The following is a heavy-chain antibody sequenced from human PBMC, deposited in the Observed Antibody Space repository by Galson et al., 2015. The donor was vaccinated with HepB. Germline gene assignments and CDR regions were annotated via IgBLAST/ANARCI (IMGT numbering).Heavy chain of an antibody. D-gene: IGHD6-19*01. J-gene: IGHJ4*02. Sequence: SLRLSCAASGFTVSSNYMSWVRQAPGKGLEWVSLIYSGGSTYYADSVKGRFTISRDNSKNTLYLQMNSLRAEDTAVYYCARVRAIGVAFIDYWGQGTLVTVSS. CDR3: ARVRAIGVAFIDY. V-gene: IGHV3-66*01. CDR2: IYSGGST. CDR1: GFTVSSNY.